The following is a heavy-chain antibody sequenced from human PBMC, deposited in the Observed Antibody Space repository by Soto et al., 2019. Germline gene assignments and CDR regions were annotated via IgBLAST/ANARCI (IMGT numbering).Heavy chain of an antibody. J-gene: IGHJ4*02. Sequence: QVQLVESGGDVVQPGRSLRLSCAVSGFTFRSYAMHWVRQAPGKGLEWVAVSLYDGTNEYYADSVKGRFTISRDTAENRLLLPMTSVTFEDTAVYFCARDSGRATGTSRHIFDFWGQGTQVTVSS. CDR2: SLYDGTNE. CDR3: ARDSGRATGTSRHIFDF. V-gene: IGHV3-30-3*01. D-gene: IGHD1-1*01. CDR1: GFTFRSYA.